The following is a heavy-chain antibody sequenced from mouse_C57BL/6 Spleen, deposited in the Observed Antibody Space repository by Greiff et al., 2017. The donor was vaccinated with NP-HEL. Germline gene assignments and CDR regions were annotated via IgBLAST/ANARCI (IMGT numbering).Heavy chain of an antibody. J-gene: IGHJ4*01. CDR1: GYTFTSYW. D-gene: IGHD1-1*01. CDR3: ARGALLRLMDD. CDR2: IHPNSGST. Sequence: QVQLKQPGAELVKPGASVKLSCKASGYTFTSYWMHWVKQRPGQGLEWIGMIHPNSGSTNYNEKFKSKATLTVDKSSSTAYMQLSSLTSEDSAVYDCARGALLRLMDDWGQGTSVTVSS. V-gene: IGHV1-64*01.